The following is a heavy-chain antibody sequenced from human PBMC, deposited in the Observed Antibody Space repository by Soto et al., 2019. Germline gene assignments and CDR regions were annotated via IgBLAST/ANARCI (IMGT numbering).Heavy chain of an antibody. CDR3: ARAGYCSGGSCSGMDV. CDR1: GGSISSGDYY. V-gene: IGHV4-30-4*01. J-gene: IGHJ6*02. CDR2: IYYSGST. Sequence: PSETLSLTCTVSGGSISSGDYYRSWIRQPPGKGLEWIGYIYYSGSTYYNPSLKSRVTISVDTSKNQFSLKLSSVTAADTAVYYCARAGYCSGGSCSGMDVWGQGTTVTVSS. D-gene: IGHD2-15*01.